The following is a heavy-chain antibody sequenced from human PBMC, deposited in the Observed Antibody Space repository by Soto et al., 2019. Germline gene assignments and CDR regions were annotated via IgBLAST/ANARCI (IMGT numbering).Heavy chain of an antibody. Sequence: GGSLRLSCAASGFTFTRFSMNWVRQAPGKGLEWVSSISSTTNYIYYGDSMKGRFTISRDNAKNSLYLEMNSLRAEDTAVYYCARESEDLTSNFDYWGQGTLVTVS. V-gene: IGHV3-21*06. CDR1: GFTFTRFS. CDR2: ISSTTNYI. CDR3: ARESEDLTSNFDY. J-gene: IGHJ4*02.